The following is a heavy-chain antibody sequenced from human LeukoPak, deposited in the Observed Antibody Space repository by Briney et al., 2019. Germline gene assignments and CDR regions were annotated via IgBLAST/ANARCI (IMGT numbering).Heavy chain of an antibody. Sequence: SETLSLTCTVSGGSISSYYWSWIRQPPGKGLEWIGYIYYSGSTNYNPSLKSRVTMSVDTSKNQVSLKLSSVTAADTAVYYCVSTRPPNTYYYYMDVWGKGTTVTVSS. CDR2: IYYSGST. V-gene: IGHV4-59*12. CDR1: GGSISSYY. D-gene: IGHD2-2*01. CDR3: VSTRPPNTYYYYMDV. J-gene: IGHJ6*03.